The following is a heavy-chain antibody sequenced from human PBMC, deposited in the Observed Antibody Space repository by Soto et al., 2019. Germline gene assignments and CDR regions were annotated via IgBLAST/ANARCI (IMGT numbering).Heavy chain of an antibody. CDR3: ARERLGGWFDP. J-gene: IGHJ5*02. CDR2: IYYSGST. V-gene: IGHV4-59*01. D-gene: IGHD1-26*01. Sequence: TSETLSLTCTVSGGSISSYYWSWIRQPPGKGLEWIGYIYYSGSTNYNPSLKSRVTISVDTSKNQFSLKLSSVTAADTAVYYCARERLGGWFDPWGQGTLVTVS. CDR1: GGSISSYY.